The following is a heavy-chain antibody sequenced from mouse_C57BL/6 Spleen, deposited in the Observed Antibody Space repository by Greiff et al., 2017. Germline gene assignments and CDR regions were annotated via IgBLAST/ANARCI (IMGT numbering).Heavy chain of an antibody. J-gene: IGHJ2*01. CDR1: GFTFSSYA. CDR2: ISDGGSYT. CDR3: ARDLRFYYFDY. Sequence: EVQLVESGGGLVKPGGSLKLSCAASGFTFSSYAMSWVRQTPEKRLEWVATISDGGSYTYYPDNVKGRFTISRDNAKNNLYLQMSHLKSEDTAMYYCARDLRFYYFDYWGQGTTLTVSS. V-gene: IGHV5-4*01.